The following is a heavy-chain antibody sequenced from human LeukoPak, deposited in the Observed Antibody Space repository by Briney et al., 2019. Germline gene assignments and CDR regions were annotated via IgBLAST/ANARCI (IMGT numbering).Heavy chain of an antibody. D-gene: IGHD6-6*01. Sequence: GGSLRLSCAASGFTFSSYSMNWVRQAPGKGLEWVSYISSSSTIYYADSVKGRFTISRDNAKNSVYLQMNSLRAEDTAVYYCARTILEYSISSGYMDVWGKGTTVSVSS. J-gene: IGHJ6*03. CDR1: GFTFSSYS. CDR2: ISSSSTI. V-gene: IGHV3-48*01. CDR3: ARTILEYSISSGYMDV.